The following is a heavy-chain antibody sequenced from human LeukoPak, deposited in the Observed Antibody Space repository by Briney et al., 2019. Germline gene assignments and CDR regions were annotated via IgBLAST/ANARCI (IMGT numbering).Heavy chain of an antibody. CDR3: ARARGRYDILTGSRYYMDV. CDR1: GGSISSNTYF. V-gene: IGHV4-61*02. Sequence: DPSETLSLTCTVSGGSISSNTYFWGWIRQPAGKGLEWIGRIYTSGSTNYNPSLKSRVTISVDTSKNQFSLKLSSVTAADTAVYYCARARGRYDILTGSRYYMDVWGKGTTVTISS. CDR2: IYTSGST. D-gene: IGHD3-9*01. J-gene: IGHJ6*03.